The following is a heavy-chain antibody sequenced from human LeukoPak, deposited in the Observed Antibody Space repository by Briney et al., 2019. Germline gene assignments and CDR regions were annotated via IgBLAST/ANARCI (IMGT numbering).Heavy chain of an antibody. Sequence: GGSLRLSCAASGFTVSSNYMSWVRQAPGKGLEWVSVIYSGGSTYYADSVKGRFTISIDNSKNTLYLQMNSLRAEDTAVYYCARDLTTAEPYFDLWGRGTLVTVSS. D-gene: IGHD1-14*01. CDR1: GFTVSSNY. V-gene: IGHV3-66*01. J-gene: IGHJ2*01. CDR3: ARDLTTAEPYFDL. CDR2: IYSGGST.